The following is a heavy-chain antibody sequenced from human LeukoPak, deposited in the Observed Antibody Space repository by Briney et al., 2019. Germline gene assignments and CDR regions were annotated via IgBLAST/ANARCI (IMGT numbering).Heavy chain of an antibody. D-gene: IGHD2-2*01. V-gene: IGHV4-4*07. J-gene: IGHJ5*02. CDR3: ARDVDIVVVPAATWFDP. CDR1: GGSISSYY. Sequence: KPSETLSLTCTVSGGSISSYYWSWIRQPAGKGLEWIGRIYTSGSTNYNPSLKSRVTMSVDTSKNQFSLKLSSVTAADMAVYYCARDVDIVVVPAATWFDPWGQGTLVTVSS. CDR2: IYTSGST.